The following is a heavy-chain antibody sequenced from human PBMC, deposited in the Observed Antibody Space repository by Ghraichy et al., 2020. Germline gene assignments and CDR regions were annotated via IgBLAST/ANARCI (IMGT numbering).Heavy chain of an antibody. CDR3: TFNLPLPRGMSGNGFDI. Sequence: GGSLRLSCAASGFTFTNAWMTWVRQTSGKGLEWVGRVKSKLDGGTTDYAAPVKGRFTISRDDSKNTLYLQMNSLKTEDTALYYCTFNLPLPRGMSGNGFDIWGQGTMVTVSS. J-gene: IGHJ3*02. V-gene: IGHV3-15*01. D-gene: IGHD1-20*01. CDR1: GFTFTNAW. CDR2: VKSKLDGGTT.